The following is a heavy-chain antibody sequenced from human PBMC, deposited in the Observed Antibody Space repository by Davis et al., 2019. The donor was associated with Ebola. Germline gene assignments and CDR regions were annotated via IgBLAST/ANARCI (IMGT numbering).Heavy chain of an antibody. J-gene: IGHJ4*02. CDR1: GFTFSSYA. D-gene: IGHD5-18*01. Sequence: GESLKISCAASGFTFSSYAMHWVRQAPGKGLEWVAVISYDGSNKYYADSVKGRFTISRDNSKNTLYLQMNSLRAEDTAVYYCARSRIHDYWGQGTLVTVSS. CDR3: ARSRIHDY. CDR2: ISYDGSNK. V-gene: IGHV3-30-3*01.